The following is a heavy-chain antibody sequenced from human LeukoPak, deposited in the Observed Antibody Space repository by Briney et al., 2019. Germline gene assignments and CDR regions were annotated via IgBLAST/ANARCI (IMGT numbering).Heavy chain of an antibody. J-gene: IGHJ4*02. CDR1: GGSISISNYY. Sequence: SETLSLTCTVSGGSISISNYYWGWIRQPPGRGLEWFGSIYYSGSTNYNPSLKSRVTISVDTSKNQFSLKLSSVTAADTAVYYCARVKGYSYGLYYFDYWGQGTLVTVSS. CDR3: ARVKGYSYGLYYFDY. V-gene: IGHV4-39*07. D-gene: IGHD5-18*01. CDR2: IYYSGST.